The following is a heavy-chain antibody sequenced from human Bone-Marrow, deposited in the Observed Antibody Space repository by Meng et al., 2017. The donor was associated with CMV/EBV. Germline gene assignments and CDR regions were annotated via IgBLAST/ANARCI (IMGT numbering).Heavy chain of an antibody. D-gene: IGHD2-2*01. CDR2: MNPNSGNT. V-gene: IGHV1-8*03. CDR1: GYTFTSYD. CDR3: ASTVVVPAATSYYYYYYGMDV. Sequence: ASVKVSCKASGYTFTSYDINWVRQATGQGLEWMGWMNPNSGNTGYAQKFQGRVTITRNTSISTAYMELSSLRSEDTAVYYCASTVVVPAATSYYYYYYGMDVWGQGTTVTVSS. J-gene: IGHJ6*02.